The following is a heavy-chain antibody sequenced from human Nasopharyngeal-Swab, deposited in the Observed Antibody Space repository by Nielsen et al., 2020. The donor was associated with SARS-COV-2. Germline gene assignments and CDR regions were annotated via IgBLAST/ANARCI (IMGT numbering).Heavy chain of an antibody. J-gene: IGHJ5*02. CDR3: ARIVVVPAASVRIRGWFDP. V-gene: IGHV4-38-2*02. CDR1: GGSISSGYY. Sequence: SETLSLTCTVSGGSISSGYYWGWIRQPPGKGLEWIGSIYHSGSTYCNPSLKSRVTISVDTSKNQFSLKLSSVTAADTAVYYCARIVVVPAASVRIRGWFDPWGQGTPVTVSS. D-gene: IGHD2-2*01. CDR2: IYHSGST.